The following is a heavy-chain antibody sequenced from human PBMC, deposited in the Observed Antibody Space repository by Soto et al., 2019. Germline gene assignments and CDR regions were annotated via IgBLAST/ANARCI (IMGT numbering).Heavy chain of an antibody. D-gene: IGHD3-10*01. J-gene: IGHJ6*02. CDR1: GFTVSSNY. CDR3: ARGEYYGSGSYYKSGYYYYGMDV. V-gene: IGHV3-53*01. CDR2: IYSGGST. Sequence: GGSLRLFCAASGFTVSSNYMSWVRQAPGKGLEWVSVIYSGGSTYYADSVKGRFTISRDNSKNTLYLQMNSLRAEDTAVYYCARGEYYGSGSYYKSGYYYYGMDVWGQGTTVTVSS.